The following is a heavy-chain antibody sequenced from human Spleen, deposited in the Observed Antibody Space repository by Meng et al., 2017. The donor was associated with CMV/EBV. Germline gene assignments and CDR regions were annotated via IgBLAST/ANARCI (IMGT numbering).Heavy chain of an antibody. CDR2: IYSGGST. CDR3: ARGNQVLYDDAFDV. CDR1: GFTFSRYW. V-gene: IGHV3-66*02. Sequence: ETLSLTCAASGFTFSRYWMSWVRQAPGKGLEWVSIIYSGGSTNYADSVKGRFTISRDKSKNMLFLQMNSLRAEDTAVYYCARGNQVLYDDAFDVWGQGTMVTVSS. J-gene: IGHJ3*01. D-gene: IGHD2-2*02.